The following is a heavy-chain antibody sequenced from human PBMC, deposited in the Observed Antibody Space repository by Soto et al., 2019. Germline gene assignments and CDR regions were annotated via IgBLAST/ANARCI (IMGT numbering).Heavy chain of an antibody. CDR2: IWYDGSNK. J-gene: IGHJ3*02. V-gene: IGHV3-33*01. D-gene: IGHD3-22*01. CDR1: GFTFSSYG. Sequence: GGSLRLSCAASGFTFSSYGMHWVRQAPGKGLEWVAVIWYDGSNKYYADSVKGRFTISRDNSKNTLYLQMNSLRAEDTAVYYCAGDLTDYYDSSGAFDIWGQGTMVTVSS. CDR3: AGDLTDYYDSSGAFDI.